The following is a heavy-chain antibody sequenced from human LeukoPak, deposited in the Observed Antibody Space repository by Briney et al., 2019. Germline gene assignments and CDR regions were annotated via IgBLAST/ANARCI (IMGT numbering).Heavy chain of an antibody. J-gene: IGHJ4*02. D-gene: IGHD5-18*01. CDR1: GFTFSSYS. V-gene: IGHV3-21*01. CDR3: AREGTAMVKGGFDY. CDR2: ISSSSSYI. Sequence: GGSLRLSCAASGFTFSSYSMNWVRQAPGKGLEWVSSISSSSSYIYYADSVKGRFTISRDNAKNSLYLQMNSLRAEDTAVYYCAREGTAMVKGGFDYWGQGTLVTVSS.